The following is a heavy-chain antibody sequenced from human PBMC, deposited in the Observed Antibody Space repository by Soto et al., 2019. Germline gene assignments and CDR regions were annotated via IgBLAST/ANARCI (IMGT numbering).Heavy chain of an antibody. D-gene: IGHD3-10*01. Sequence: QVQLVQSGAEVKRPGSSVKVSCKASGDTFNFYSINWVRQAPGVGLEWVGRVNPILSMSNYAQRFQGRVTMTADKATSTAYMELRSLRSADTAIYYCASSYGSGYRALDYWGQGALVTVSS. V-gene: IGHV1-69*02. J-gene: IGHJ4*02. CDR3: ASSYGSGYRALDY. CDR2: VNPILSMS. CDR1: GDTFNFYS.